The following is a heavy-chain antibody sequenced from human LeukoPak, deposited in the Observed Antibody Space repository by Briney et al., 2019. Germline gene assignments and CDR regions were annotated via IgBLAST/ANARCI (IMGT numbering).Heavy chain of an antibody. Sequence: SETLSLTCTVSGGSISSYYWSWIRQPPGKGLEWIGYIYYSGSTNYNPSLKSRVTISVDTSKNQFSLKLSSVTAADTAVYYCARAYYYDSSGYSYYLDYWGQGTLVTVSS. V-gene: IGHV4-59*01. D-gene: IGHD3-22*01. J-gene: IGHJ4*02. CDR3: ARAYYYDSSGYSYYLDY. CDR2: IYYSGST. CDR1: GGSISSYY.